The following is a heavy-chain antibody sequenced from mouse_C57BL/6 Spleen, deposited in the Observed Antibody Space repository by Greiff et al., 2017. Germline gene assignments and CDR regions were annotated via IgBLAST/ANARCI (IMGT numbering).Heavy chain of an antibody. CDR1: GYAFTNYL. V-gene: IGHV1-54*01. CDR2: INPGSGGT. J-gene: IGHJ3*01. Sequence: VQLQQSGAELVRPGPSVKVSCKASGYAFTNYLIEWVKQRPGQGLEWIGVINPGSGGTKYNEKFKGKATLTADKSSSTAYMQLSSLTSEDSAVYFCARSGSLDLHWFAYWGQGTLVTVSA. CDR3: ARSGSLDLHWFAY.